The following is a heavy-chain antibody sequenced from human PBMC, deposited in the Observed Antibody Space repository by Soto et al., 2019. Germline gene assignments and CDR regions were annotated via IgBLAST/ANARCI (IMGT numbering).Heavy chain of an antibody. V-gene: IGHV3-49*03. CDR3: TRQRDCSSTSCLDSDYTGMDV. CDR2: IRSKAYVGTT. D-gene: IGHD2-2*01. CDR1: RFAFDDYA. J-gene: IGHJ6*02. Sequence: GGPLRLSCTASRFAFDDYAMSWFRQAPGKGLEWVGFIRSKAYVGTTQYAASVKGRFTISRDDSKSIAYLQMNSLKTEDTAGYYCTRQRDCSSTSCLDSDYTGMDVWCQGATVTVS.